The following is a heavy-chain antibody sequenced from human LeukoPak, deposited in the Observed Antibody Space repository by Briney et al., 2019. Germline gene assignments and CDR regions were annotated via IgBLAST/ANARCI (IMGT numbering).Heavy chain of an antibody. D-gene: IGHD3-10*01. J-gene: IGHJ5*02. CDR2: IHPGDSDT. CDR3: ARSSVTMVRGVIKGNWFDP. V-gene: IGHV5-51*01. Sequence: GESLKISCKGSGYSFTSYWIGWVRQMPGKGLEWIGIIHPGDSDTRYSPSFQGQVTISVDKSINTAYVQWRSLKASDTAMYYCARSSVTMVRGVIKGNWFDPWGQGTLVAVSS. CDR1: GYSFTSYW.